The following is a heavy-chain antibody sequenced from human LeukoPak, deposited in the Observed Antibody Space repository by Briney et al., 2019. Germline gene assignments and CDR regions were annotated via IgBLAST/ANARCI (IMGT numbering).Heavy chain of an antibody. CDR1: GGTFSSYA. CDR3: AREGPYIAAAVD. D-gene: IGHD6-13*01. V-gene: IGHV1-69*04. Sequence: ASVKVSCKASGGTFSSYAISWVRQAPGQGLEWMGRIIPILGIANYAQKFQGRVTITADKSTSTAYMELSSLRSEDTAVYYCAREGPYIAAAVDWGQGTLVTVSS. CDR2: IIPILGIA. J-gene: IGHJ4*02.